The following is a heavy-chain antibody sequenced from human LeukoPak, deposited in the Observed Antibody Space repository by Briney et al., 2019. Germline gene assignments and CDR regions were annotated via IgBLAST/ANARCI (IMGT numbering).Heavy chain of an antibody. CDR1: GLSVSPNF. D-gene: IGHD3-16*01. V-gene: IGHV3-66*01. CDR3: AVPRYGDDTAFDI. J-gene: IGHJ3*02. Sequence: GGSLRLSCAASGLSVSPNFMSWVRQAPGKGLEWVSIIFSGGNTYYADSVKGRFTISRDNSKNTVYLRMNSLRVEDTAMYYCAVPRYGDDTAFDIWGQGTMVTVSS. CDR2: IFSGGNT.